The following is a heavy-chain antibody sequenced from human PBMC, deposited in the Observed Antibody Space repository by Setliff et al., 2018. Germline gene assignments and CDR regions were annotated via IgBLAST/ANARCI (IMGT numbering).Heavy chain of an antibody. D-gene: IGHD3-3*01. CDR3: ARNIMIFGVLNTAEYFQH. CDR2: ISASNGKT. V-gene: IGHV1-18*01. J-gene: IGHJ1*01. CDR1: GYTFTNFG. Sequence: ASVKVSCKASGYTFTNFGISWVREAPGQGLEWMGWISASNGKTNYAQKFQGRVTMTTDTSASTAYMDLRSLRSDDTAVYYCARNIMIFGVLNTAEYFQHWGQGTLVTVSS.